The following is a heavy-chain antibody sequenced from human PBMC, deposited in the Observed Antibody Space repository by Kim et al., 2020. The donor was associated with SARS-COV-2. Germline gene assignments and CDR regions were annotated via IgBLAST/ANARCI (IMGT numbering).Heavy chain of an antibody. V-gene: IGHV4-30-2*05. Sequence: YNPSLKSRLTHSVKTSKNMFSLKLRSVTAADTAVYYCAKSLVGYYYYYMDVWGKGTTVTVSS. CDR3: AKSLVGYYYYYMDV. J-gene: IGHJ6*03.